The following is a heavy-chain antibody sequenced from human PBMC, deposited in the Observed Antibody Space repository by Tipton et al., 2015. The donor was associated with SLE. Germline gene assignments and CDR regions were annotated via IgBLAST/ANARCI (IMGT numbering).Heavy chain of an antibody. V-gene: IGHV4-34*01. CDR1: GGSFSGYY. D-gene: IGHD3-16*01. CDR3: ARGGRYGYFDY. CDR2: INHGGST. Sequence: GLVKPSETLSLTCAVYGGSFSGYYWSWIRQPPGKGLEWIGEINHGGSTNYNPSLKSRVTISVDTSKNQFSLKLSSVTAADTAVYYCARGGRYGYFDYWGQRTLVTVSS. J-gene: IGHJ4*02.